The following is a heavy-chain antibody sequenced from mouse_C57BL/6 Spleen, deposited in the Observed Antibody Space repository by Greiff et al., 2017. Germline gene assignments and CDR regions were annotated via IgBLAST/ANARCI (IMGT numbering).Heavy chain of an antibody. V-gene: IGHV1-64*01. D-gene: IGHD2-4*01. CDR2: IHPNSGST. CDR1: GYTFTSYW. Sequence: QVQLQQPGAELVKPGASVKLSCKASGYTFTSYWMHWVKQRPGQGLEWIGMIHPNSGSTNYNEKFKSKATLTVDKSSSPAYMQLSSLTSEDSAVYYCARDMDDYDDGWGQGTTLTVSS. J-gene: IGHJ2*01. CDR3: ARDMDDYDDG.